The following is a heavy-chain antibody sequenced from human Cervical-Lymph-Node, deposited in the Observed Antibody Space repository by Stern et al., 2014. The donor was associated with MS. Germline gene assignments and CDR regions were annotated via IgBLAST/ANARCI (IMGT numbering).Heavy chain of an antibody. V-gene: IGHV5-51*01. Sequence: VQLVQSGAEVKKPGESLKISCQASGYNFANYWIAWVRQMPGKGLEWMGIIFPGDSDARYSPSFQGQVTISADKSTTTAYLQWSSLKASDTAMYYCARRGYSYDYFDSWGQGTLVTVSS. D-gene: IGHD5-18*01. J-gene: IGHJ4*02. CDR1: GYNFANYW. CDR3: ARRGYSYDYFDS. CDR2: IFPGDSDA.